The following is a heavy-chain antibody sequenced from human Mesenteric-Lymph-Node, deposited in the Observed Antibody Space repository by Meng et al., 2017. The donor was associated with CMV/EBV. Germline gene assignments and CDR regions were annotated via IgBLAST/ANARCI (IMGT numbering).Heavy chain of an antibody. CDR1: GFTFSSFG. V-gene: IGHV3-30*02. D-gene: IGHD1-20*01. Sequence: GESLKISCVASGFTFSSFGMHWVRQAPGKGLEWVAFIRFDGSEKYYGDSVKGRFTISRDNSKNTLYLQMNSLRAEDTAVYYCAKALTYNWFDPWGQGTLVTVSS. J-gene: IGHJ5*02. CDR2: IRFDGSEK. CDR3: AKALTYNWFDP.